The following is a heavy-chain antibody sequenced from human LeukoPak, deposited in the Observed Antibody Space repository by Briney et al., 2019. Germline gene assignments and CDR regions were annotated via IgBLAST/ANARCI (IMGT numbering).Heavy chain of an antibody. V-gene: IGHV1-18*01. CDR3: ARGDPSRTTPGPPYAFDI. CDR2: ISAYNGNT. D-gene: IGHD1-1*01. CDR1: GYTFTSYG. Sequence: ASVKVSCKASGYTFTSYGISWVRQAPGQGLEWMGWISAYNGNTNYAQKLQGRVTMTTDTSTSTAYMELRSLRSDDTAVYYCARGDPSRTTPGPPYAFDIWGQGTMVTVSS. J-gene: IGHJ3*02.